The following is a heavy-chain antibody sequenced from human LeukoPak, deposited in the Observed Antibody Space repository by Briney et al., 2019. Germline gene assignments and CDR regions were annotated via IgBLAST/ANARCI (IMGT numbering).Heavy chain of an antibody. CDR2: INHSGST. Sequence: PSETLSLTCAVYGGSFSGYYWSWIRQPPGKGLEWIGEINHSGSTNYNPSLKSRVTISVDTSKNQFSLKLGSVTAADTAVYYCERAGNGRNWFDPWGQRTLVTVSS. CDR1: GGSFSGYY. D-gene: IGHD1-14*01. CDR3: ERAGNGRNWFDP. V-gene: IGHV4-34*01. J-gene: IGHJ5*02.